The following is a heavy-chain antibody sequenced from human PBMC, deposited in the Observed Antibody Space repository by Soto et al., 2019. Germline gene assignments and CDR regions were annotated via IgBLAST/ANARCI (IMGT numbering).Heavy chain of an antibody. V-gene: IGHV1-69*13. J-gene: IGHJ3*02. Sequence: PSVKVSCKASGGTFSSYAISWVRQAPGQGLEWMGGIIPIFGTANYAQKFQGRVTITADESTSTAYMELSSLRSEDTAVYYCARDLAYDILISDAFDIWGQGTMVTVSS. D-gene: IGHD3-9*01. CDR2: IIPIFGTA. CDR3: ARDLAYDILISDAFDI. CDR1: GGTFSSYA.